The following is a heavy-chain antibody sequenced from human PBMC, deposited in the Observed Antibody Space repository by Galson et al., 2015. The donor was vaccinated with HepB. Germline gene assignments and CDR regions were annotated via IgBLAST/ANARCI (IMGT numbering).Heavy chain of an antibody. CDR3: ARSCSSTNCDAPDY. CDR1: GFTFSSYW. CDR2: SNSDGSGT. Sequence: SLRLSCAASGFTFSSYWMHWVRQAPGKGLVWVSRSNSDGSGTSYADSVKGRFTIPRDNAKNTLYLQMNSLTAEDTAVYYCARSCSSTNCDAPDYWGQGTLVTVSS. D-gene: IGHD2-2*01. V-gene: IGHV3-74*01. J-gene: IGHJ4*02.